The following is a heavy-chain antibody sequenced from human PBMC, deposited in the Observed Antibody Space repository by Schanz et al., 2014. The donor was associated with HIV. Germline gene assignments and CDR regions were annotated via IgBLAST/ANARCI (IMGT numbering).Heavy chain of an antibody. V-gene: IGHV3-33*06. Sequence: QVQLVESGGGVVQPGRSLRLSCAASGFTFSDYGMHWARQAPGKGLEWVAVIWDNGSDKYYGDSVKGRFTISRDNSKSTLYLHMNSLRAEDTAVYYCAKQFLDKCWGPGTLVTVSS. CDR1: GFTFSDYG. CDR2: IWDNGSDK. CDR3: AKQFLDKC. J-gene: IGHJ4*02.